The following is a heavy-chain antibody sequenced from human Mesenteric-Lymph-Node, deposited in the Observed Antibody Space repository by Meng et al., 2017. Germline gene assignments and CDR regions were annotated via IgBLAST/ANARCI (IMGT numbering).Heavy chain of an antibody. D-gene: IGHD3-22*01. CDR1: GFAFSDYH. CDR3: ARADSSGYSGHY. V-gene: IGHV3-11*01. J-gene: IGHJ4*02. Sequence: GESLKISCAASGFAFSDYHMNWIRQAPGKGLEWISYIRSGGEIIYYADSVKGRFTISRDNVKNSLYLQMNSLRAEDTAVYYCARADSSGYSGHYWGQGTLVTVSS. CDR2: IRSGGEII.